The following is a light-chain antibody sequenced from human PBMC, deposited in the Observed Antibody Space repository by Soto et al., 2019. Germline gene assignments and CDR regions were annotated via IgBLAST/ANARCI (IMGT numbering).Light chain of an antibody. V-gene: IGKV3-20*01. CDR1: QSVSSSY. J-gene: IGKJ2*01. Sequence: EIVLTQSPGTLSLSPGERATLSCRASQSVSSSYLAWYQQKPGQAPMLLIYVASSRATGIPDRFSGSGSGTDFTLTITRLEPEDVPVYYCQQYGSSPYNFGQGTKLEIK. CDR2: VAS. CDR3: QQYGSSPYN.